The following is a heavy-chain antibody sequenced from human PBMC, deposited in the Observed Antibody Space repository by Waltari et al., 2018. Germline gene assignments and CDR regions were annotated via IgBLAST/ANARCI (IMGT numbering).Heavy chain of an antibody. CDR3: VLYSSELLGDC. D-gene: IGHD6-25*01. CDR1: GFTFSSYW. Sequence: EVLLVESGGGLVQPGGSLRLSCAASGFTFSSYWMHWVRQAPGKGLVSVSPVNPDGGLTSYPDSVKGRFTISRDNAKNTLFLQMNSLRAEDTAVYYCVLYSSELLGDCWGQGTLVTVSS. CDR2: VNPDGGLT. J-gene: IGHJ4*02. V-gene: IGHV3-74*01.